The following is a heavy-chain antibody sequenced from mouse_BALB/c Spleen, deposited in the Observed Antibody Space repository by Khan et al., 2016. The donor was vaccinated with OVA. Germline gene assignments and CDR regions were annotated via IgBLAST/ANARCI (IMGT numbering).Heavy chain of an antibody. CDR1: GDSITSGY. Sequence: VQLKESGPSLVKPSQTLSLTCSVTGDSITSGYWNWIRKFPGNKLEYMVYIIYTGYTYYNPSLQSRISITRHTSKTQYYLQWNPVSDDDAATYYGARTTYSYAFAYWGQGTLVTGSA. CDR2: IIYTGYT. CDR3: ARTTYSYAFAY. D-gene: IGHD2-12*01. V-gene: IGHV3-8*02. J-gene: IGHJ3*01.